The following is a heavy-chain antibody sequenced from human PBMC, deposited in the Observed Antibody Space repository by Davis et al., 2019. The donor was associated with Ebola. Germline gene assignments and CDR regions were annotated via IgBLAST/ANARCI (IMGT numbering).Heavy chain of an antibody. Sequence: GGSLRLSCAASGFTFSSYAMSWVRQAPGQGLEWVSAISGSGGSTYYADSVKGRFTISRDNSKNTLYLQMNSLRAEDTAVYYCARGGQGVGAGRWLDPWGQGNLVIVSS. V-gene: IGHV3-23*01. D-gene: IGHD1-26*01. CDR3: ARGGQGVGAGRWLDP. CDR2: ISGSGGST. CDR1: GFTFSSYA. J-gene: IGHJ5*02.